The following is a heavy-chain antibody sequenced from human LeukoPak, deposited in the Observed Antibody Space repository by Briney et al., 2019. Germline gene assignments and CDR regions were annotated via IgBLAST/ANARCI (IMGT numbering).Heavy chain of an antibody. CDR3: ARVLRFLDYFDY. D-gene: IGHD3-3*01. J-gene: IGHJ4*02. Sequence: GGSLRLSCAASGFTFSSYSMNWARQAPGKGLEWVSSISSSSSYIYYADSVKGRFTISRDNAKNSLYLQMNSLRAEDTAVYYCARVLRFLDYFDYWGQGTLVTVSS. CDR1: GFTFSSYS. V-gene: IGHV3-21*01. CDR2: ISSSSSYI.